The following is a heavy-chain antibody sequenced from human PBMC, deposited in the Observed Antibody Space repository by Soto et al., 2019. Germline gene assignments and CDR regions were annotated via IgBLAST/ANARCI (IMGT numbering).Heavy chain of an antibody. CDR1: GFTFSSYA. J-gene: IGHJ4*02. V-gene: IGHV3-30-3*01. Sequence: QVQLVESGGGVVQPGRSLRLSCAASGFTFSSYAMHWVRQAPGKGLEWVAVISYDGSNKYYADSVKGRFTISRDNSKNTRYLQMNSLGAEDTAVYYCARVPTVVTTAYYFDYWGQGTLVTVSS. D-gene: IGHD4-17*01. CDR3: ARVPTVVTTAYYFDY. CDR2: ISYDGSNK.